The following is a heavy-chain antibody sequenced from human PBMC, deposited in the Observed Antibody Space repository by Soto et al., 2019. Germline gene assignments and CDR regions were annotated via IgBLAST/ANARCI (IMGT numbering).Heavy chain of an antibody. Sequence: QVQLQQSGPRLVKPSETLSLTCTVSSGPSRSYNWGWIRQSPRRGLEWIGYVYYTGDTAYNPSLHSRVTISADTSTNNSSLTLSSVTAADTAVYYCVGQGIDYLHGPAGVWGQGTTVSVSS. CDR2: VYYTGDT. CDR3: VGQGIDYLHGPAGV. V-gene: IGHV4-59*08. CDR1: SGPSRSYN. J-gene: IGHJ6*02. D-gene: IGHD1-26*01.